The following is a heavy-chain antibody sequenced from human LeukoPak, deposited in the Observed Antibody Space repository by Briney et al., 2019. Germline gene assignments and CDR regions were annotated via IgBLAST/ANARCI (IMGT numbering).Heavy chain of an antibody. D-gene: IGHD6-13*01. CDR2: IYYSGST. V-gene: IGHV4-59*01. CDR3: ARGYGSSWYYYYGMDV. J-gene: IGHJ6*02. CDR1: GGSISSYY. Sequence: PSETLSLTCTVSGGSISSYYWSWIRQPPGKGLEWIGYIYYSGSTNYNPSLKSRVTISVDTSKNQFSLKLSSVTAADTAVYYCARGYGSSWYYYYGMDVWGQGTTVTVSS.